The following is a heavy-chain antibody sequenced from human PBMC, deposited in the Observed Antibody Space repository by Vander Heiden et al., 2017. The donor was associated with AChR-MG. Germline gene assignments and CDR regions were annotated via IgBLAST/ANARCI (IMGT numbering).Heavy chain of an antibody. Sequence: EVQLLESGGGLVQPGGSLRLPCAASGFTFTSYAMSWVRQAPGKGLEWVSAISGSGGSTYYADSVKGRFTISRDNSKNTLYLQMNSLRAEDTAVYYCAKDFFSEWELLRAFDIWGQGTMVTVSS. J-gene: IGHJ3*02. D-gene: IGHD1-26*01. CDR1: GFTFTSYA. CDR2: ISGSGGST. CDR3: AKDFFSEWELLRAFDI. V-gene: IGHV3-23*01.